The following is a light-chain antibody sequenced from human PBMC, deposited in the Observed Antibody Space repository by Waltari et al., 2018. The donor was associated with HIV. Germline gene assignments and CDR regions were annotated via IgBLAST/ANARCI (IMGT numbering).Light chain of an antibody. CDR1: SRRTYY. CDR3: NSRDSSGNLVV. J-gene: IGLJ2*01. V-gene: IGLV3-19*01. CDR2: GNN. Sequence: SSELTQDPAVSVALGQTVRITCQGDSRRTYYATWYRQKPGQAPVLVVYGNNNRPSGIPDRFSGSSSGDTASLTITATQAEDEADYYCNSRDSSGNLVVFGGGTKLTVL.